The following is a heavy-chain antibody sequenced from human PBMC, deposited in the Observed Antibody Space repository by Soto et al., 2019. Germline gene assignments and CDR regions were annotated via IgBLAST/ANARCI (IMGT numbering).Heavy chain of an antibody. J-gene: IGHJ4*02. V-gene: IGHV3-30*18. D-gene: IGHD3-22*01. Sequence: QVQLVESGGGVVQPGRYLRLSCAASGFTFSSYGMHWVRQAPGKGLEWVAVISYDGSNKYYADSVKGRFTISRDNSKNTLYLQLNSLRAEDTAVYYCAQEAPDYYDSSGYVSFDYWGQGTLVTVSS. CDR3: AQEAPDYYDSSGYVSFDY. CDR1: GFTFSSYG. CDR2: ISYDGSNK.